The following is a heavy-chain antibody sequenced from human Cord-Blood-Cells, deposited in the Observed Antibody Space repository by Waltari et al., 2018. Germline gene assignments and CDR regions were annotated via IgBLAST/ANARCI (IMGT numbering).Heavy chain of an antibody. CDR2: FYYSGSN. Sequence: QVQLQESGPGLVKPSETLSLTCTVSGGSFSSYYWSWFRQPPGKGLEWIRYFYYSGSNNNNPSSKSRVTLSVDTAKNQFSLKLSSVTAADTAVYYCARHCSSTSCYDYWGQGTLVTVSS. D-gene: IGHD2-2*01. CDR1: GGSFSSYY. V-gene: IGHV4-59*01. CDR3: ARHCSSTSCYDY. J-gene: IGHJ4*02.